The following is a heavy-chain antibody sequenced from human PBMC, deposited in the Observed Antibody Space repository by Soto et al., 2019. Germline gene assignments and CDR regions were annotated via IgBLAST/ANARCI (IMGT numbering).Heavy chain of an antibody. CDR3: GRVMIGTSRHNDPEY. CDR2: IDYNGVT. D-gene: IGHD2-2*01. J-gene: IGHJ4*01. CDR1: GASISSRDYY. V-gene: IGHV4-39*01. Sequence: PSETLSLTCSGSGASISSRDYYWGWIRQTPGKGLEWIGNIDYNGVTYYNPSLKSRVTVSKDTANNQFCLKVASVTAADTAIYYRGRVMIGTSRHNDPEYGGPGTQVNVSS.